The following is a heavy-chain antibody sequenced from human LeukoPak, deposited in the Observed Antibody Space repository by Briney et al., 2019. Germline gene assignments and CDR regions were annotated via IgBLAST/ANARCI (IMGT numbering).Heavy chain of an antibody. V-gene: IGHV1-46*01. Sequence: GASVKVSCKASGYTFTSYYMHWVRQAPGQGLEWMAMINPSGGSTNYAHQFQGRVTVTRDMSTTTVYMELSSLRSEDTALYYCARSEALDWFGESKWGNFHYWGQGTLVTVSS. CDR2: INPSGGST. D-gene: IGHD3-10*01. CDR3: ARSEALDWFGESKWGNFHY. J-gene: IGHJ4*02. CDR1: GYTFTSYY.